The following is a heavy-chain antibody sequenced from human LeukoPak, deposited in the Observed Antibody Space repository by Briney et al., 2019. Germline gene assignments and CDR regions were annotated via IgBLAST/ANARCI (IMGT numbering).Heavy chain of an antibody. CDR2: ISSSGSTI. CDR1: GFTFSDYY. CDR3: ARDGPPYYYDSSGPHAGYQRDDFDL. Sequence: GGALRLSCAGSGFTFSDYYMSWIRQAPGKGLEWVSYISSSGSTIYYADSVKGRFTISRDNAKTSLYLHMNSLRDEDTAVYYCARDGPPYYYDSSGPHAGYQRDDFDLWGQGPMVTVSS. V-gene: IGHV3-11*01. J-gene: IGHJ3*01. D-gene: IGHD3-22*01.